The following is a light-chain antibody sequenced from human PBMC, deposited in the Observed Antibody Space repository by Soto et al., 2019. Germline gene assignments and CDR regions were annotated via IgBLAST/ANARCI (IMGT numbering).Light chain of an antibody. CDR1: ISNIGENT. V-gene: IGLV1-44*01. Sequence: QSVLTQPPSASGTPGQRVAISCSGSISNIGENTVHWYQQLPGTTPKLLITGNNQRPSGVPDLFSGSKSGTSASLAIGGLQSEDEADYYCASWDDNLNGMVFGGGTKLTVL. CDR2: GNN. CDR3: ASWDDNLNGMV. J-gene: IGLJ3*02.